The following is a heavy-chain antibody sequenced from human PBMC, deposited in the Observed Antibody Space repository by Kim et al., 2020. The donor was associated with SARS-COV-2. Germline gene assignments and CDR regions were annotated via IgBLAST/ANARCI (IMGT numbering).Heavy chain of an antibody. CDR3: TRGTLRGGTPRGVYYGMDV. Sequence: GGSLRLSCTASGFTFGDYAMSWFHQAPGKGLEWVGFIRSKAYGGTTEYAASVKGRFTISRDDSKSIAYLQMNSLKTEDTAVYYCTRGTLRGGTPRGVYYGMDVWGQGTTVTVSS. D-gene: IGHD3-16*01. CDR2: IRSKAYGGTT. J-gene: IGHJ6*02. CDR1: GFTFGDYA. V-gene: IGHV3-49*03.